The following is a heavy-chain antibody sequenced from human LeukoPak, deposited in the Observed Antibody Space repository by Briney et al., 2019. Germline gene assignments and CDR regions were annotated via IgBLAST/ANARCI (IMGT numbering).Heavy chain of an antibody. CDR2: ISGSGGST. CDR1: GFTFSSYS. D-gene: IGHD2-21*02. CDR3: AKDFESLEVGDPFDY. J-gene: IGHJ4*02. Sequence: QPGGSLRLSCAASGFTFSSYSMNWVRQAPGKGLEWVSAISGSGGSTYYADSVKGRFTISRDNSKNALYLQMNSLRAEDTAVYYCAKDFESLEVGDPFDYWGQGTLVTVSS. V-gene: IGHV3-23*01.